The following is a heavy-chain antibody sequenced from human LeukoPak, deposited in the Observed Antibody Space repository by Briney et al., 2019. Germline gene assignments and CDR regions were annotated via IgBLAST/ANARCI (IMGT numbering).Heavy chain of an antibody. D-gene: IGHD3-3*01. CDR1: GFTFRSYA. CDR2: ISGSGAIT. Sequence: GGSLRLSCSASGFTFRSYAMGWVPQAQGKGLEGVSDISGSGAITSYADSVRGRFTISRDNSKNTLYLQMNILRAEETAVYYCAKSAPHDDFWSGPTQINYFDYWGQGTLVTVSS. V-gene: IGHV3-23*01. CDR3: AKSAPHDDFWSGPTQINYFDY. J-gene: IGHJ4*02.